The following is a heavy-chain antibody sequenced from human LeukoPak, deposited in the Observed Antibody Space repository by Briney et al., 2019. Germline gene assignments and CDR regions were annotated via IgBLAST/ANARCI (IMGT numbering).Heavy chain of an antibody. CDR1: GFTFSSYE. J-gene: IGHJ2*01. V-gene: IGHV3-48*03. CDR2: ISSSASII. D-gene: IGHD3-22*01. CDR3: ARRFPTMTHWYFDL. Sequence: GGSLRLSCAVSGFTFSSYEMDWVRQAPGKGLQWVSYISSSASIIYYADSVRGRFTISRDNAKNSLYLQMSSLRAEDTAVYYCARRFPTMTHWYFDLWGRGTLVTVSS.